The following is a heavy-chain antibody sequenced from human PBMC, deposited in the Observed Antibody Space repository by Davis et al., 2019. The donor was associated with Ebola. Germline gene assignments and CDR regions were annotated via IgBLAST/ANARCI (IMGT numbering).Heavy chain of an antibody. CDR1: GYTFTSYG. Sequence: ASVKVSCKASGYTFTSYGISWVRQAPGQGLEWMGWISAYNGNTNYAQKLQGRVTMTTDTSTSTAYMELRSLRSDDTALYSCARVLGYCSGGSCDSSDWFDPWGQGTLVTVSS. J-gene: IGHJ5*02. CDR3: ARVLGYCSGGSCDSSDWFDP. CDR2: ISAYNGNT. V-gene: IGHV1-18*01. D-gene: IGHD2-15*01.